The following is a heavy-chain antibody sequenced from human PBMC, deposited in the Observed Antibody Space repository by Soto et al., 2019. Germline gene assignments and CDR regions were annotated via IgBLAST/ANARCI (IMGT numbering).Heavy chain of an antibody. J-gene: IGHJ4*02. CDR3: ARNRDYAFDY. CDR1: GFTFSSYA. V-gene: IGHV3-23*01. Sequence: PGGSLRLSCAASGFTFSSYAMSWVRQAPGKGLEWVSAISGGGGSTYYADSEKGRFTISRDNAKNSLYLQMNSLRTEDAAVYYCARNRDYAFDYWGRGTLVTVSS. D-gene: IGHD4-17*01. CDR2: ISGGGGST.